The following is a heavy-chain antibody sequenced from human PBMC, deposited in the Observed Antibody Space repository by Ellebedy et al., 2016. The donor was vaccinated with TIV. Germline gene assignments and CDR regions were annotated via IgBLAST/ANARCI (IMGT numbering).Heavy chain of an antibody. CDR1: GGSVSSGSYY. V-gene: IGHV4-61*01. D-gene: IGHD3-16*01. CDR3: ARGLGALDY. CDR2: IYYSGST. Sequence: SETLSLXXTVSGGSVSSGSYYWSWIRQPPGKGLEWIGYIYYSGSTNYNPSLKSRVTISVDTSKNQFSLKLSSVTAADTAVYYCARGLGALDYWGQGTLVTVSS. J-gene: IGHJ4*02.